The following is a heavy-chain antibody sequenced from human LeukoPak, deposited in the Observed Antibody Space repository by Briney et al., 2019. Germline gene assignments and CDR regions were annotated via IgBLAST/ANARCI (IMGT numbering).Heavy chain of an antibody. V-gene: IGHV3-30*02. Sequence: GGSLRLSCAASGFTFSSYGMHWVRQAPGKGLEWVAFIRYDGSNKYYADSVKGRFTISRDNSKNTLYLQMNSLRAEDTAVYYCAKDRSKRGCSSTSCYARGSDYWGQGTLVTVSS. CDR3: AKDRSKRGCSSTSCYARGSDY. D-gene: IGHD2-2*01. J-gene: IGHJ4*02. CDR2: IRYDGSNK. CDR1: GFTFSSYG.